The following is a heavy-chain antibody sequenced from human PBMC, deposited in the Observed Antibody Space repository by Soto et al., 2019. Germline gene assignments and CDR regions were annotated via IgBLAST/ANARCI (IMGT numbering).Heavy chain of an antibody. V-gene: IGHV3-33*06. CDR1: GFAFSRYG. D-gene: IGHD6-13*01. Sequence: QVQLVESGGGVVQPGRSLRLSCAASGFAFSRYGMHWVRQAPDKGLEWVAVIWYDGTDNYYADSVKGRFTISRDNSKNTLYLKVDSLRVDDTAVYYCAKDRSSSLDAMDVWGQGTTVTVSS. J-gene: IGHJ6*02. CDR2: IWYDGTDN. CDR3: AKDRSSSLDAMDV.